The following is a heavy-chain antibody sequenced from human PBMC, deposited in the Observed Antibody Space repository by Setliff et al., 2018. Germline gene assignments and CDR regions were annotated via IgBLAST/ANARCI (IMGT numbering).Heavy chain of an antibody. CDR3: ARSDGGSSGLDY. D-gene: IGHD2-15*01. Sequence: PGWSLRLSCAASGLTLTPYTMTWVRQAPGKGPEWVSSISDTSAFIYYADSVKGRFTISRDNAKNTLYLQMNSLRADDTAVYHCARSDGGSSGLDYWGQGTLVTVSS. CDR1: GLTLTPYT. V-gene: IGHV3-21*06. CDR2: ISDTSAFI. J-gene: IGHJ4*02.